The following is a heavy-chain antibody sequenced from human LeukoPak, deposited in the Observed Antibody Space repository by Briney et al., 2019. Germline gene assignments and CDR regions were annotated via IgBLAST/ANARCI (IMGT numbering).Heavy chain of an antibody. Sequence: AGGSLRLSCAASGFTFSAYAMNWVRQAPGQGLEWVSAISGSGGSTYYADSVKGRFTISRDNSKNTLYLQMNSLRAEDTAVYYCAKRPYSSSLPFDYWGQGTLVTVSS. V-gene: IGHV3-23*01. CDR1: GFTFSAYA. D-gene: IGHD6-6*01. J-gene: IGHJ4*02. CDR2: ISGSGGST. CDR3: AKRPYSSSLPFDY.